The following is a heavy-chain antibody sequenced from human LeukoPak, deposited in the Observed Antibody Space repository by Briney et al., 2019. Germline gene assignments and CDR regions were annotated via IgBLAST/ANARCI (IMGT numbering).Heavy chain of an antibody. CDR2: IKQDGSEK. CDR3: ARSQWLRFDAFDI. V-gene: IGHV3-7*04. J-gene: IGHJ3*02. CDR1: GFTFTTYW. D-gene: IGHD5-12*01. Sequence: GGSLRLSCAASGFTFTTYWMSWVRQAPGKGREWVANIKQDGSEKYYVDPVKGRFTISRDNAKNSPYLQMNSLRAEDTAVYYCARSQWLRFDAFDIWGQGTMVTVSS.